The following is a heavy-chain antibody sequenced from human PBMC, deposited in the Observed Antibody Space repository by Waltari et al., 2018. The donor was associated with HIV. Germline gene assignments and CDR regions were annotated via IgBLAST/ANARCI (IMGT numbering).Heavy chain of an antibody. Sequence: QVQLVESGGGVVQPGRSLRLSCAASGFPFSSYGMHWVRQAPGKGLEWVAFISYDGSNKYYADAVKGRFTISRDNSKNTLDLQMNSLRAEDTAVYYCAKDKGGVTYIFDYWGQGTLVTVSS. CDR1: GFPFSSYG. V-gene: IGHV3-30*18. CDR2: ISYDGSNK. J-gene: IGHJ4*02. CDR3: AKDKGGVTYIFDY. D-gene: IGHD1-1*01.